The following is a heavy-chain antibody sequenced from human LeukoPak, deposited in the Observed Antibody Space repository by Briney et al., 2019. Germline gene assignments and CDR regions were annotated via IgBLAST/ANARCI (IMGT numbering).Heavy chain of an antibody. Sequence: GGSLRLSRAASGFTFSDYYMSWIPQAPGEGLEWVSYISSSGSTIYYADSVKGRFTISRDNAKNSLYLQMNSLRAEDTAVYYCARALYSYGGFDYWGQGTLVTVSS. CDR3: ARALYSYGGFDY. CDR1: GFTFSDYY. V-gene: IGHV3-11*01. CDR2: ISSSGSTI. D-gene: IGHD5-18*01. J-gene: IGHJ4*02.